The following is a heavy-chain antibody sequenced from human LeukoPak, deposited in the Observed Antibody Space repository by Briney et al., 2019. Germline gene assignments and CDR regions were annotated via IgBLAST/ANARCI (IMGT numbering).Heavy chain of an antibody. CDR1: GYIFTDYY. J-gene: IGHJ3*01. CDR2: INPKSDGT. CDR3: ARDPPRTTAFDL. V-gene: IGHV1-2*02. Sequence: GASVKISCKASGYIFTDYYMHWVRQAPGQGLEWMGWINPKSDGTKYAQNFQGRVTMTWDTSISTAYMEVSRLTSDDTAMFYCARDPPRTTAFDLWGQGTMVTVSS. D-gene: IGHD1-1*01.